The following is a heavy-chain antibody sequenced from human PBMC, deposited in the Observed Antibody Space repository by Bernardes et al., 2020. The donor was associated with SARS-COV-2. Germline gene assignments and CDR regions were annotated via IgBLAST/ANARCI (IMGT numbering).Heavy chain of an antibody. CDR1: GGTFSSYA. V-gene: IGHV1-69*13. J-gene: IGHJ4*02. D-gene: IGHD6-19*01. CDR2: IIPIFGTA. CDR3: ASNSGYSSGWSLAPFDY. Sequence: SVKVSCKASGGTFSSYAISWVRQAPGQGLEWMGGIIPIFGTANYAQKFQGRVTITADESTSTAYMELSSLRSEDTAVYYCASNSGYSSGWSLAPFDYWGQGTLVTVSS.